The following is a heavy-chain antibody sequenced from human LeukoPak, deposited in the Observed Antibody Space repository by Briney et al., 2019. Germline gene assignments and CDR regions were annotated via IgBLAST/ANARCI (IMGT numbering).Heavy chain of an antibody. CDR2: INHSGST. Sequence: SETLSLTCAVYGGSFSGYYWSWIRQPPGKGLEWIGEINHSGSTNYNPSLKSRVTISVDTSKNQFSLKLSSVTAADTAVYYRARGTYGGPWFDPWGQGTLVTVSS. V-gene: IGHV4-34*01. J-gene: IGHJ5*02. D-gene: IGHD3-16*01. CDR1: GGSFSGYY. CDR3: ARGTYGGPWFDP.